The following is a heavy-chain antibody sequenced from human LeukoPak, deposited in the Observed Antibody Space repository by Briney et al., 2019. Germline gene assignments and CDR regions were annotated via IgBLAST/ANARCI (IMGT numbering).Heavy chain of an antibody. D-gene: IGHD4-17*01. Sequence: AGGSLRLSCAASGFTFSNAWMSWVRQAPGKGLEWVGRIKSKTDGGTTDYAAPVKGRFTISRDDSKNTLYLQMGSLRDEDLAVYYCARGRPDRYGDYFNWYFDVWGRGTLVTVSS. CDR2: IKSKTDGGTT. J-gene: IGHJ2*01. CDR3: ARGRPDRYGDYFNWYFDV. V-gene: IGHV3-15*01. CDR1: GFTFSNAW.